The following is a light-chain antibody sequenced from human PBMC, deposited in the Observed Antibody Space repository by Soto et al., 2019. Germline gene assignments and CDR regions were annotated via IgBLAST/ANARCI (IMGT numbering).Light chain of an antibody. CDR2: KAS. Sequence: DIQMTQSPSTLSGSVGDRVTITCRASQTISSWLAWYQQKPGKAPKLLIYKASTLKSGVPARFSGSGSGTKFTLTISSLQPDDFATYYCQQYNTYSTFGQGTRLEIK. CDR1: QTISSW. V-gene: IGKV1-5*03. J-gene: IGKJ5*01. CDR3: QQYNTYST.